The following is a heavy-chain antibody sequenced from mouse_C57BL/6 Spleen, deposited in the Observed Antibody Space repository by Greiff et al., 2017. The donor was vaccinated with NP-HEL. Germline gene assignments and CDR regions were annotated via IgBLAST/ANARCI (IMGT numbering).Heavy chain of an antibody. D-gene: IGHD4-1*01. CDR2: IHPNSGST. J-gene: IGHJ4*01. CDR3: AREGTGTFYYAMDY. CDR1: GYTFTSYW. V-gene: IGHV1-64*01. Sequence: QVQLQQSGAELVKPGASVKLSCKASGYTFTSYWMHWVKQRPGQGLEWIGMIHPNSGSTNYNEKFKSKATLTVDKSSSTAYMQLSSLTSEDSAVYYCAREGTGTFYYAMDYWGQGTSVTISS.